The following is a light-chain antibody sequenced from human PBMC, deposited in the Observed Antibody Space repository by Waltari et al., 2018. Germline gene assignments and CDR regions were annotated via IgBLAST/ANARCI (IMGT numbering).Light chain of an antibody. V-gene: IGKV1-5*03. J-gene: IGKJ1*01. Sequence: DIQMTQSPSTLSASVGDRVTITCRTSQNINSWLAWYQQKPGKAHKLLSYKASSLESGVPSRFSGSGSGTEFTLTITSLQPDDFATYFCQHYNNYSPWTFGQGTKVEVK. CDR3: QHYNNYSPWT. CDR1: QNINSW. CDR2: KAS.